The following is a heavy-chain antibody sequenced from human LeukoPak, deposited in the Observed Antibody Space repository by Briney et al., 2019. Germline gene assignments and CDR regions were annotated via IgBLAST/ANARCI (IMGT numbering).Heavy chain of an antibody. V-gene: IGHV1-46*01. D-gene: IGHD4-17*01. CDR2: INPSGGST. J-gene: IGHJ3*02. CDR1: GYIFTSYY. Sequence: VSVKVSCKTSGYIFTSYYIHWVRQAPGQGLEWMGIINPSGGSTNYAQKFQGRVTMTRETSTSTVYMELSSLRSEDTAVYYCARPMTTVTTYDTFHIWGQGTMVTVSS. CDR3: ARPMTTVTTYDTFHI.